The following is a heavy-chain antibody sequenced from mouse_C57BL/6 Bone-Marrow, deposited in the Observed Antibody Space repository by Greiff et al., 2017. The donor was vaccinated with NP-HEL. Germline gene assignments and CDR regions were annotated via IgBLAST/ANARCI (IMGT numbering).Heavy chain of an antibody. CDR2: IYPGSGNT. D-gene: IGHD4-1*02. Sequence: QVQLQQSGPELVKPGASVKISCKASGYSFTSYYIHWVKQRPGQGLEWIGWIYPGSGNTKYNEKFKGKATLTADTSSSTAYMQLSSLTSEDSAVYYCARGNWDGFAYWGQGTLVTVSA. CDR3: ARGNWDGFAY. CDR1: GYSFTSYY. J-gene: IGHJ3*01. V-gene: IGHV1-66*01.